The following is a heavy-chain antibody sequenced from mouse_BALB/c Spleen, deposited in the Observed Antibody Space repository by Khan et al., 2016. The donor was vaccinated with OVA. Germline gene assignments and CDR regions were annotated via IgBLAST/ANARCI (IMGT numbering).Heavy chain of an antibody. D-gene: IGHD4-1*01. J-gene: IGHJ3*01. CDR1: GITFSSYS. CDR3: AGHLTGSFAY. V-gene: IGHV5-6*01. Sequence: EVELVESGGDLVKPGGSLKLSCAASGITFSSYSMSWVRQTPDKRLEWVASISSGGDYTYYPDSVKGRFTISRDNAKNTLYLQMSDLKSEDTAMYYCAGHLTGSFAYWGQGTLVTVSA. CDR2: ISSGGDYT.